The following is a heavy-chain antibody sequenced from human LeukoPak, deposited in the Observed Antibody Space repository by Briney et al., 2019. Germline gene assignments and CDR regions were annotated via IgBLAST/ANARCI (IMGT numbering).Heavy chain of an antibody. CDR2: IYTSGST. Sequence: SETLSLTCTVSGGSISSYYWSWIRQPAGKGLEWIGRIYTSGSTNYNPSLKTRVTMSVDTSKNQFSLKLSSVTAADTAVYYCATYTYRGAFDIWGQGTMVTVSS. D-gene: IGHD3-16*01. J-gene: IGHJ3*02. V-gene: IGHV4-4*07. CDR3: ATYTYRGAFDI. CDR1: GGSISSYY.